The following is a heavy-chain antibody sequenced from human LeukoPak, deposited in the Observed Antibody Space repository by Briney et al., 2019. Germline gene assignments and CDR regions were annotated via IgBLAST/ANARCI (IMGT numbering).Heavy chain of an antibody. V-gene: IGHV3-23*01. Sequence: GGSLRLSCAASRFTFSSYAMSWVHQAPGKGLEWVSTISGSGGSSYFADSVKGRFTISRDNSKNTLYLQMNSLRAEDTALYYRAKNYDFWSAYLNYWGQGTLVTVSS. CDR3: AKNYDFWSAYLNY. CDR1: RFTFSSYA. J-gene: IGHJ4*02. D-gene: IGHD3-3*01. CDR2: ISGSGGSS.